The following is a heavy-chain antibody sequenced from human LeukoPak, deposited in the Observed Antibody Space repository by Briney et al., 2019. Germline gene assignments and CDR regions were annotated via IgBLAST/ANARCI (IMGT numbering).Heavy chain of an antibody. Sequence: GGSLRLSCAASGFTFSSYAMHWVRQAPGKGLEWVAVISYDGSNKYYADSVKGRFTISRDNSKNTLYLQMNSLRAEDTAVYYCARGSSGYCSSTSCKMAERGFDPWGQGTLVTVSS. D-gene: IGHD2-2*01. CDR2: ISYDGSNK. CDR1: GFTFSSYA. J-gene: IGHJ5*02. V-gene: IGHV3-30-3*01. CDR3: ARGSSGYCSSTSCKMAERGFDP.